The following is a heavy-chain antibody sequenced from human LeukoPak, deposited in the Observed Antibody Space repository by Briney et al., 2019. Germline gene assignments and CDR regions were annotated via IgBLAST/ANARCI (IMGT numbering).Heavy chain of an antibody. V-gene: IGHV4-30-2*01. Sequence: SETLSLTCTVSGGSISSGGYYWSWIRQPPGKGLEWIGYIYHSGSTYYNPSLKSRVTISVDRSKNQFSLKLSSVTAADTAVYYCARTTYDFWSGYYFDYWGQGTLVTVSS. CDR1: GGSISSGGYY. CDR3: ARTTYDFWSGYYFDY. D-gene: IGHD3-3*01. CDR2: IYHSGST. J-gene: IGHJ4*02.